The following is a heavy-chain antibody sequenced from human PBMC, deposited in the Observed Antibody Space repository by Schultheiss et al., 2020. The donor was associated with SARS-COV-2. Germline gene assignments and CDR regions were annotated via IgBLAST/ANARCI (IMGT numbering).Heavy chain of an antibody. J-gene: IGHJ4*02. Sequence: ETLSLTCVVYGGSFSGYFWSWIRQPPGKGLEWIGEINHSGSTNYNPSLKSRVTISVDTSKNQFSLKLSSVTAADTAVYYCASCIAARRMLGGYWGQGTLVTVSS. D-gene: IGHD6-6*01. CDR1: GGSFSGYF. CDR2: INHSGST. CDR3: ASCIAARRMLGGY. V-gene: IGHV4-34*01.